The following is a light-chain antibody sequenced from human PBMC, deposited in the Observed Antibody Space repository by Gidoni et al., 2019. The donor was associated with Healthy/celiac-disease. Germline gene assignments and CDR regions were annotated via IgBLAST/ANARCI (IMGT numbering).Light chain of an antibody. J-gene: IGKJ1*01. CDR3: QQYNSYPWT. Sequence: DIQMTQSTSTLSASVGDRVTITCRASQSISSWLAWYQQKPGKAPKLLIYKASSLESGVPSRFGGSGSGTEFTLTISSLQPDDFATYYCQQYNSYPWTFGQGTKVEIK. CDR1: QSISSW. V-gene: IGKV1-5*03. CDR2: KAS.